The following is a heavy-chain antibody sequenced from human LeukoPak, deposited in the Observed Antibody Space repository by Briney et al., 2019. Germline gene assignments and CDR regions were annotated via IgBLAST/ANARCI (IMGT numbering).Heavy chain of an antibody. Sequence: GGSLRLSCAASGFTFSSYAMHWVRQAPGKGLEWVAVIPYDGSNKYYADSVKGRFTISRDNSKNTLYLQMNSLRAEDTAVYYCARDRAYGDYRDAFDIWGQGTMVTVSS. V-gene: IGHV3-30*04. D-gene: IGHD4-17*01. CDR2: IPYDGSNK. CDR3: ARDRAYGDYRDAFDI. J-gene: IGHJ3*02. CDR1: GFTFSSYA.